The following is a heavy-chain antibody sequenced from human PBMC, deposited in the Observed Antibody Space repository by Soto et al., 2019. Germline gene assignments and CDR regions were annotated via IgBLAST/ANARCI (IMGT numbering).Heavy chain of an antibody. Sequence: GGSLRLSCAASGFTFSSYSMNWVRQAPGKGLEWVSSISSSSSYIYYADSVKGRFTISRDNAKNSLYLQMNSLRAEDTAVYYCALKRGSGEGLDCWGQGTLVTVSS. CDR2: ISSSSSYI. CDR1: GFTFSSYS. V-gene: IGHV3-21*01. J-gene: IGHJ4*02. CDR3: ALKRGSGEGLDC. D-gene: IGHD3-10*01.